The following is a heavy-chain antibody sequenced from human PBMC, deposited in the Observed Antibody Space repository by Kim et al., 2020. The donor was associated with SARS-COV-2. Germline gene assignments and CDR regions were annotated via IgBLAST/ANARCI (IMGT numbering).Heavy chain of an antibody. CDR1: GGSFSGYY. CDR3: ARAPRQWLARALDY. D-gene: IGHD6-19*01. J-gene: IGHJ4*02. CDR2: INHSGST. V-gene: IGHV4-34*01. Sequence: SETLSLTCAVYGGSFSGYYWSWIRQPPGKGLEWIGEINHSGSTNYNPSLKSRVTISVDTSKNQFSLKLSSVTAADTAVYYCARAPRQWLARALDYWGQGTLVTVSS.